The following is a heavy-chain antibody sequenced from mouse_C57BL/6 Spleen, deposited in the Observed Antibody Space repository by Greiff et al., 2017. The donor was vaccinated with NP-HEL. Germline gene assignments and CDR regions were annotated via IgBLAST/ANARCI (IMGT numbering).Heavy chain of an antibody. Sequence: QVQLKQPGAELVRPGSSVKLSCKASGYTFTSYWMHWVKQRPIQGLEWIGNIDPSDSETHYNQKFKDKATLTVDKSSSTAYMQLSSLTSEDSAVYYCARGIAYPYAIDYWGQGTSVTVSS. CDR1: GYTFTSYW. J-gene: IGHJ4*01. D-gene: IGHD2-10*01. V-gene: IGHV1-52*01. CDR2: IDPSDSET. CDR3: ARGIAYPYAIDY.